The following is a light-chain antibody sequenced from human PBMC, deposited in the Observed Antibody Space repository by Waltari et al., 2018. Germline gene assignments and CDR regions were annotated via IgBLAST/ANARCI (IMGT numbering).Light chain of an antibody. CDR3: KHDTNWPLT. J-gene: IGKJ1*01. CDR1: QSLVHTNGHTY. Sequence: DVGMTQSPLSLPVSLGQPPSLSCRFSQSLVHTNGHTYQNWFQQRPGQSPRRLIYKVSNRNSGVPDRFSGSGSDTAFTLKISRVEAEDVAIYYCKHDTNWPLTFGQGTKVEIQ. V-gene: IGKV2-30*02. CDR2: KVS.